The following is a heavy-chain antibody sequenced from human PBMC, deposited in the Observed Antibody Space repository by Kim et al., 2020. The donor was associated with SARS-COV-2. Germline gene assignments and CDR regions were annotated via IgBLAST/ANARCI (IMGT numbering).Heavy chain of an antibody. V-gene: IGHV4-61*01. Sequence: SETLSLTCTVSGGSVSSGSYYWSWIRQPPGKGLEWIGYIYYSGSTNYNPSLKSRVTISVDTSKNQFSLKLSSVTAADTAVYYCARAEATDYGDYFDYWGQGTLVTVSS. CDR3: ARAEATDYGDYFDY. CDR1: GGSVSSGSYY. CDR2: IYYSGST. D-gene: IGHD4-17*01. J-gene: IGHJ4*02.